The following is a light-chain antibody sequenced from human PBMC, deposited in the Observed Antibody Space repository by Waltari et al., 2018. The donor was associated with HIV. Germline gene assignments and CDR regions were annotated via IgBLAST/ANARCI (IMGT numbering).Light chain of an antibody. J-gene: IGKJ4*01. CDR3: QQYDNLPLT. CDR1: QDITNY. Sequence: DIQMTQSPSSLSVSVGDRVTITCQASQDITNYLNWYQQKPGKAPKLLIYAASNLETGVPSRFSGSGSGTDFTFTISSLQPEDIATYHCQQYDNLPLTFGGGTKVEIK. CDR2: AAS. V-gene: IGKV1-33*01.